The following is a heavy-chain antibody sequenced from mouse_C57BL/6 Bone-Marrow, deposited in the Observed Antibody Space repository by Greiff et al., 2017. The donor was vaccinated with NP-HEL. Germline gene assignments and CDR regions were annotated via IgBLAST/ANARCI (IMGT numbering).Heavy chain of an antibody. Sequence: VQLQQSGAELVRPGASVKLSCTASGFNIKDDYMHWVKQRPEQGLEWIGWIDPENGDTEYASKFQGKATIPADTSSNTAYLQLSSLTSEDTAVYYCTRGNYPVSYWGQGTLVTVSA. V-gene: IGHV14-4*01. CDR1: GFNIKDDY. CDR3: TRGNYPVSY. CDR2: IDPENGDT. D-gene: IGHD2-1*01. J-gene: IGHJ3*01.